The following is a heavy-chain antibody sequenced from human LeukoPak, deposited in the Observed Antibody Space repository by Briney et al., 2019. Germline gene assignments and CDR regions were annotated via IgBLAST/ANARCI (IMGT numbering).Heavy chain of an antibody. CDR1: GGSISSSY. J-gene: IGHJ5*02. V-gene: IGHV4-59*08. CDR3: ARLPTSWFDP. CDR2: IYYSGIT. Sequence: SETLSLTCTVSGGSISSSYWSWIRQPPGKGLEWIGYIYYSGITNYNPSLKTRVTISVDTSKDQFSLKLSSVTAADTAVYYCARLPTSWFDPWGQGTLVTVSS.